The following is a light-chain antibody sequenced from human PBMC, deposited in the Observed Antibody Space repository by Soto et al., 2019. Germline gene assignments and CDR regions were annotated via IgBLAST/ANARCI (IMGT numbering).Light chain of an antibody. CDR3: QQYSSYYMYT. CDR2: KAS. CDR1: QSISDW. V-gene: IGKV1-5*03. Sequence: DIQMTQSPSTLSASVGDRVTITCRASQSISDWLAWYQHKPGQAPKLLIYKASSLESGVPSRFSGSGSGTEFNLTIRSLQPDDVATKYCQQYSSYYMYTFGQVTKLEI. J-gene: IGKJ2*01.